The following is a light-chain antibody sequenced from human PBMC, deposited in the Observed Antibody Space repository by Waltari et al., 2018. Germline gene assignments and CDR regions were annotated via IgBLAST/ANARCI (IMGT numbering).Light chain of an antibody. Sequence: AIQLTQFPSSLSAAVGDRVTIICRASQDIGNELSWYQQKPGIAPKPLIYGASFLQDGVPSRFSGSGSGTDFTLTISSLQPEDFASYLCLQDHDYPYSFGHGTKLE. J-gene: IGKJ2*01. V-gene: IGKV1-6*01. CDR3: LQDHDYPYS. CDR2: GAS. CDR1: QDIGNE.